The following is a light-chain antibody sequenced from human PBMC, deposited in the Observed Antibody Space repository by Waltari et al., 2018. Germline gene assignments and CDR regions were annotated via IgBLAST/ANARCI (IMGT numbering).Light chain of an antibody. CDR2: EVT. Sequence: QSALTQPASVSGSPGQSITISCTGTSSDVGGYNYVSWYQQHPGKAPKIMIYEVTNRPSGISSRFSGSKSGNTASLTISGLQAEDEADYYCSSYTSRSISWVFGTGTKVTVL. CDR1: SSDVGGYNY. J-gene: IGLJ1*01. CDR3: SSYTSRSISWV. V-gene: IGLV2-14*01.